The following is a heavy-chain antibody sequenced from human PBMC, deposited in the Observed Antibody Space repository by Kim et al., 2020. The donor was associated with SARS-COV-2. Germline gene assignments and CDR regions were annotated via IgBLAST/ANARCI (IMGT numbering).Heavy chain of an antibody. CDR1: GYRFTRYW. J-gene: IGHJ4*02. Sequence: GESLKISCKGSGYRFTRYWIAWVRQMPGKGLEWMGIIYPSDSETRYSPSFQGHVSISADKSISTAYLQGSSLEASDTAMFYCAIRFYYDPSGSFDYWGQGTLVTVSS. D-gene: IGHD3-22*01. CDR3: AIRFYYDPSGSFDY. V-gene: IGHV5-51*01. CDR2: IYPSDSET.